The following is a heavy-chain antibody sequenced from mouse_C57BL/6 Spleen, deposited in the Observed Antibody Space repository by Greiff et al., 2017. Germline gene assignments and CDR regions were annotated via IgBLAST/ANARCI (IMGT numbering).Heavy chain of an antibody. D-gene: IGHD4-1*01. Sequence: VQLLQSGPELVKPGASVKISCKASGYSFTGYYMNWVKQSPEKSLEWIGEINPSTGGTTYNQKFKAKATLTVDKAYSTDYMQLKSLTSEDSAVYYCARTGPYFLDYWGQGTTLTVSS. J-gene: IGHJ2*01. V-gene: IGHV1-42*01. CDR2: INPSTGGT. CDR1: GYSFTGYY. CDR3: ARTGPYFLDY.